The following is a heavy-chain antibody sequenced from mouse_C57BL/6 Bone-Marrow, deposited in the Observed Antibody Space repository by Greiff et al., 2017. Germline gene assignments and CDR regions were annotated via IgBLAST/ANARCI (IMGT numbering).Heavy chain of an antibody. CDR2: INPSSGYT. J-gene: IGHJ1*03. CDR1: GYTFTSYW. CDR3: ARGIYDYHWYFDV. Sequence: QVQLQQSGAELAKPGASVKLSCKASGYTFTSYWMHWVKQRPGQGLEWIGYINPSSGYTKYNQKFKDKDTLTADKSSSTAYMQLSSLTYEDSAVYYCARGIYDYHWYFDVWGTGTTVTVSS. D-gene: IGHD2-4*01. V-gene: IGHV1-7*01.